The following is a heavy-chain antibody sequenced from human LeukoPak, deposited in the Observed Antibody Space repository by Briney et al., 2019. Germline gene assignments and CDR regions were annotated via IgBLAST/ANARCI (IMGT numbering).Heavy chain of an antibody. Sequence: PGGSLRLSCAASGFTFSTYSMNWVRQAPGKGLEWVSYISSGSTNINYADSVKGRFTISRDNAKNSLYLQMNSLRDEDTAVYYCASLQASDYWGQGTLVTVSS. CDR3: ASLQASDY. CDR2: ISSGSTNI. J-gene: IGHJ4*02. V-gene: IGHV3-48*02. CDR1: GFTFSTYS.